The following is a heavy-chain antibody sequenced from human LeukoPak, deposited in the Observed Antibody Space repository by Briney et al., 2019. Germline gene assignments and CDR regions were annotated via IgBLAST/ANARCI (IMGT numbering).Heavy chain of an antibody. Sequence: PSETLSLTCAVYGGSFSGYYWSWIRQPPGKGLEWIGEINHSGSTNYNPSLKSRVTISVDTSKNQFSLKLSSVTAADTAVYYCARVGGRAYYGSGSYYRGNWFDPWGQGTLVTVSS. CDR2: INHSGST. D-gene: IGHD3-10*01. CDR3: ARVGGRAYYGSGSYYRGNWFDP. CDR1: GGSFSGYY. J-gene: IGHJ5*02. V-gene: IGHV4-34*01.